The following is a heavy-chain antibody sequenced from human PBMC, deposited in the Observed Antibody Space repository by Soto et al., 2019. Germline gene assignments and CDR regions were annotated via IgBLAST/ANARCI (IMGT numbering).Heavy chain of an antibody. V-gene: IGHV4-59*01. CDR1: GWPFNTAY. CDR3: ARDGGSGWNFAS. J-gene: IGHJ4*02. D-gene: IGHD6-19*01. CDR2: IYYRANP. Sequence: SETLSLTCTVSGWPFNTAYSTWLRQPPGKGLEWIGYIYYRANPNYNPSLKSRVTISVDTSKSQLSLKLTSVTAADSAVYYCARDGGSGWNFASWRQGILVTVSS.